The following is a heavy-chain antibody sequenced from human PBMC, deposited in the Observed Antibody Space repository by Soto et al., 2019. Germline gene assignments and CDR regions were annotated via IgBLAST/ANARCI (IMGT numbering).Heavy chain of an antibody. CDR3: ARLRVGVNWYFDL. V-gene: IGHV3-11*06. CDR1: GYNFGDYC. CDR2: VSSTGGYT. Sequence: QMQLVESGGDLVKPGGSLRLSCAASGYNFGDYCMSWVRQAPGKGLEWVSFVSSTGGYTKYSDSVGGRFTVSRDNGKNSLHLQLNSLRVDDTAVYYCARLRVGVNWYFDLWGRGTLVTVSS. J-gene: IGHJ2*01. D-gene: IGHD1-26*01.